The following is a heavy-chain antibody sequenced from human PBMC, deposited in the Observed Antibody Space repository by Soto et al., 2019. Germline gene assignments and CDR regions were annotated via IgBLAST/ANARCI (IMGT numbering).Heavy chain of an antibody. V-gene: IGHV3-23*01. Sequence: EVQVLESGGGSVQPGGSLRLSCAASGFTFSNFAMSWVRHAPGKGLEWVSEITGSTGTTYYADSVKGRFIISRDNSKNTLHLQMNSLRAEDTAVYYCAKDTSSSPYYMDAWGKGTTVTVSS. CDR1: GFTFSNFA. D-gene: IGHD2-2*01. CDR3: AKDTSSSPYYMDA. J-gene: IGHJ6*03. CDR2: ITGSTGTT.